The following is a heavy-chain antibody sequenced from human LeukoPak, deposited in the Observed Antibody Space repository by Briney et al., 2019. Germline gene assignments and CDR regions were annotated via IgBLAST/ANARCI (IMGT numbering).Heavy chain of an antibody. CDR3: ARIINGAFDI. J-gene: IGHJ3*02. D-gene: IGHD2-8*01. Sequence: SETLPHTCSISGRSISSYYWSWIRQPPGKGLEWIGYIYYSGSTKYNPSLQSRVTISLDTSKNQFSLRLSSVTAADTAVYYCARIINGAFDIWGQGTMVTVSS. V-gene: IGHV4-59*01. CDR2: IYYSGST. CDR1: GRSISSYY.